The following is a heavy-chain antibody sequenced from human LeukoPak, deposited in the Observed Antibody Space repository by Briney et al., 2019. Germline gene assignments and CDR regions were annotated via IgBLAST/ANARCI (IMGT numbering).Heavy chain of an antibody. CDR3: ARDPQPLYGYKALNWFDP. D-gene: IGHD5-24*01. V-gene: IGHV3-21*01. CDR2: ISSSSSYI. J-gene: IGHJ5*02. Sequence: PGGSLRLSCAASGFTFSSYSMNWVRQAPGKGLEWVSSISSSSSYIYYADSVEGRFTTSRDNAKNSLYLQMNSLRAEDTAVYYCARDPQPLYGYKALNWFDPWGQGTLVTVSS. CDR1: GFTFSSYS.